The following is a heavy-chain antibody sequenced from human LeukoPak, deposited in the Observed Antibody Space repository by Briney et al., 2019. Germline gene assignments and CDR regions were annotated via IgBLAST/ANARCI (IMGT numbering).Heavy chain of an antibody. J-gene: IGHJ4*02. CDR2: INPNSGGT. D-gene: IGHD3-9*01. Sequence: ASVKVSCKASGYTFTGYYMHWVRQAPGQGLEWMGWINPNSGGTNYAQKFQGRVTVTRDTSISTAYMELSRLRSDDTAVYYCARQPYFDWLLSLDYWGQGTLVTVSS. CDR3: ARQPYFDWLLSLDY. CDR1: GYTFTGYY. V-gene: IGHV1-2*02.